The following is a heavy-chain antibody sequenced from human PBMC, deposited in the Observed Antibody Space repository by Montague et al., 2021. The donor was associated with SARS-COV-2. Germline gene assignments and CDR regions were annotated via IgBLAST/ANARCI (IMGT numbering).Heavy chain of an antibody. CDR1: GGSISSGGYY. CDR2: IYYSGST. V-gene: IGHV4-31*03. CDR3: ARTPAVYVVVVPAARGHFDY. D-gene: IGHD2-2*01. J-gene: IGHJ4*02. Sequence: TLSRTGTVSGGSISSGGYYWSWIRQHPGKGLEWIGYIYYSGSTYYNPSLKSRVTISVDTSKNQFSLKLSSVTAADTAVYYCARTPAVYVVVVPAARGHFDYWGQGTLVTVSS.